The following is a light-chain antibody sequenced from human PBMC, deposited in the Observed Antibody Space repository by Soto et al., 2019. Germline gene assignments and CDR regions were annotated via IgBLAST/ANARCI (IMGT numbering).Light chain of an antibody. CDR1: QSISSY. Sequence: DIQMTQSPSSLSASVGDRVTITCRASQSISSYLNWYQQKPGKAPKLLMYDASSLQSGVPSRFSGSGSGTDFTLTISSLQPEDFATYYCQQSYSTPFTFGPGTKVDIK. V-gene: IGKV1-39*01. J-gene: IGKJ3*01. CDR3: QQSYSTPFT. CDR2: DAS.